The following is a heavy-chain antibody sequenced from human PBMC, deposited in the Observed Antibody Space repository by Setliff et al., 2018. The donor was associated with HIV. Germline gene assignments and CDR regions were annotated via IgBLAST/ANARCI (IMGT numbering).Heavy chain of an antibody. CDR3: VSQYGSGSYLNY. CDR1: GGSFSGYY. J-gene: IGHJ4*02. Sequence: ETLSLTCAVYGGSFSGYYWSWIRQPPGKGLEWMGFNYYSGTTYHNPSLRSRVAISLDTSRNQFSLDLSSVTAADTAVYFCVSQYGSGSYLNYWSQGTLVTVSS. D-gene: IGHD3-10*01. V-gene: IGHV4-34*11. CDR2: NYYSGTT.